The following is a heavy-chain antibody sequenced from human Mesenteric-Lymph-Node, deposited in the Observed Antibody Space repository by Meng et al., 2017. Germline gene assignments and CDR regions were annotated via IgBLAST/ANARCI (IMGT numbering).Heavy chain of an antibody. CDR2: ISSSSSYI. D-gene: IGHD6-13*01. Sequence: GESLKISCAASGFTFSSYSMNWVRQAPGKGLEWVSSISSSSSYIYYADSVKGRFTISRDNAKNSLYLQMNSLRAEDTAVYYCARDSLPGESQAAAGRGYYYGMDVWGQGTTVTVSS. J-gene: IGHJ6*02. CDR3: ARDSLPGESQAAAGRGYYYGMDV. V-gene: IGHV3-21*01. CDR1: GFTFSSYS.